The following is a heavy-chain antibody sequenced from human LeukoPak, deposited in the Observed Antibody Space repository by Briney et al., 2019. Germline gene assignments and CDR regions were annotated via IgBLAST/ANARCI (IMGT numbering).Heavy chain of an antibody. CDR1: GFTFSSYA. CDR3: VKDFGDAYNYFDF. Sequence: GGSLRLSCSASGFTFSSYAMHWVRQAPGKGLEYVSVISSNGGSTYYADPVKGRFTISRDNSKNTLYLQMISLRDDDGAVYYCVKDFGDAYNYFDFWGQGTPVTVSS. J-gene: IGHJ4*02. D-gene: IGHD5-24*01. CDR2: ISSNGGST. V-gene: IGHV3-64D*09.